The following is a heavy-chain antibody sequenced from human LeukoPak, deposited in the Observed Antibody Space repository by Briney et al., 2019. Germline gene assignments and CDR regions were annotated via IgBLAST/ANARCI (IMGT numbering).Heavy chain of an antibody. Sequence: GGSLRLSCAASGFTFSSYSMNWVRQAPGKGLEWVSSISSSSSYIYYADSVKGRFTISRDNAKNSLYLQMNSLRAEDTAVYYCARGDENSSGWYLTSFDIWGQGTMVTVSS. V-gene: IGHV3-21*01. J-gene: IGHJ3*02. CDR3: ARGDENSSGWYLTSFDI. D-gene: IGHD6-19*01. CDR2: ISSSSSYI. CDR1: GFTFSSYS.